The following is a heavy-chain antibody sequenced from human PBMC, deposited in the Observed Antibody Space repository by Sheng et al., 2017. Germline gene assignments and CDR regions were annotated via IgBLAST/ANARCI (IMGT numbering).Heavy chain of an antibody. CDR1: GYTFSTYG. Sequence: QVQLMQSGPELKKPGASVRVSCKASGYTFSTYGINWVRQAPGQRLEWMGWISVYHGHTKYAHNLQGRVTMTTDASTGTAYMELRSLRSDDTAVYYCTRANVGAGTPPFDYWGQGTLVTVSS. V-gene: IGHV1-18*01. D-gene: IGHD6-19*01. CDR3: TRANVGAGTPPFDY. J-gene: IGHJ4*02. CDR2: ISVYHGHT.